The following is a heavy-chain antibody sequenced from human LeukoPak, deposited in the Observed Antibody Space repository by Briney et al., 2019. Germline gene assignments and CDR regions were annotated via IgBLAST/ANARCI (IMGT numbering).Heavy chain of an antibody. CDR3: ARAEDWNYANWFDP. CDR1: GYTFTSYD. J-gene: IGHJ5*02. D-gene: IGHD1-7*01. V-gene: IGHV1-8*01. Sequence: ASVKVSCKASGYTFTSYDINWVRQATGQGLEWMGWMNPNSGNTGYAQKFQGRVTMTRNTSISTAYMELSSLRSEDTAVYYCARAEDWNYANWFDPWGQGTLVTVSS. CDR2: MNPNSGNT.